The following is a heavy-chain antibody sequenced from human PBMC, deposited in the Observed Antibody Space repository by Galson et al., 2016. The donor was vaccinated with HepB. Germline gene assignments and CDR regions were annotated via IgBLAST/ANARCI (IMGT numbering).Heavy chain of an antibody. CDR3: AAAAAANDIDY. CDR1: GFAISNNH. Sequence: LRLSCAVSGFAISNNHMSWVRQAPGKGLDRVSIIYFDGRTFHADSVKGRFTISRDISKNTVYLQMSSLIAEDTAVYYCAAAAAANDIDYCGQGTQVTVSS. J-gene: IGHJ4*02. CDR2: IYFDGRT. D-gene: IGHD6-13*01. V-gene: IGHV3-53*01.